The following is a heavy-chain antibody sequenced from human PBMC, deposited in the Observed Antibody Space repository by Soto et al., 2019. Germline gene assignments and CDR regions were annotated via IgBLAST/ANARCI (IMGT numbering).Heavy chain of an antibody. D-gene: IGHD3-16*01. V-gene: IGHV3-23*01. CDR2: INDNGEVI. CDR3: AKGGLRQRLDP. Sequence: GESLKISCVVSGFTVSTSVMTWVRQAPGKGLERVSGINDNGEVIYYADSVKGRFTISRDSAKKVMYLQMNSLTVDDTAVYYCAKGGLRQRLDPWGRGTLVTVS. J-gene: IGHJ5*02. CDR1: GFTVSTSV.